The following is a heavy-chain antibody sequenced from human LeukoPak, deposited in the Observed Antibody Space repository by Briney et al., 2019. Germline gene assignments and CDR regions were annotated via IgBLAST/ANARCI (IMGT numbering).Heavy chain of an antibody. V-gene: IGHV3-48*04. CDR3: ARDRDSSGYSSDAFDI. CDR1: GFTFSNYS. J-gene: IGHJ3*02. CDR2: ISSGSSTI. D-gene: IGHD3-22*01. Sequence: GGSLRLSCAASGFTFSNYSMNWVRQAPGKGLEWVSYISSGSSTIYYADPVKGRFTISRDNAKNSLYLQMNSLRAEDTAVYYCARDRDSSGYSSDAFDIWGQGTMVTVSS.